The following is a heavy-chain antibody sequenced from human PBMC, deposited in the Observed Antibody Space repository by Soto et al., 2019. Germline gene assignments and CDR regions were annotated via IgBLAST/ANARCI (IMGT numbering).Heavy chain of an antibody. D-gene: IGHD2-15*01. J-gene: IGHJ5*02. Sequence: QVQLVQSGAEVKKPGSSVKVSCKASGGTFSSYAISWVRQAPVQGLEWIGGIIPIVGTANYAHKFHCRVTITADESTSTAYVDLSSLRSDDTAVYYCAREVVVVLAATSWFHPWGQGTLVTVSP. CDR1: GGTFSSYA. V-gene: IGHV1-69*12. CDR3: AREVVVVLAATSWFHP. CDR2: IIPIVGTA.